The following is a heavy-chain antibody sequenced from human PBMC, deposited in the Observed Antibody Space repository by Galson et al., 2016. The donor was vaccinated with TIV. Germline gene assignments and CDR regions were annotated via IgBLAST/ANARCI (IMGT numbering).Heavy chain of an antibody. Sequence: SVKVSCKVSGDSLSDLSMHWVRQAPGKGLEWMGGFDPEQHKKIYAQKLQGRVAMTEDTSTDTAFLEMSSLSFEDPAVYYCATVAWFPGLSLDNWGQGTLVTASS. CDR3: ATVAWFPGLSLDN. V-gene: IGHV1-24*01. D-gene: IGHD2/OR15-2a*01. CDR1: GDSLSDLS. CDR2: FDPEQHKK. J-gene: IGHJ4*02.